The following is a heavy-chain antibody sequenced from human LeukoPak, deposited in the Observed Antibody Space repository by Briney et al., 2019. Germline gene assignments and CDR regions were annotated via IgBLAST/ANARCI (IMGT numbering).Heavy chain of an antibody. V-gene: IGHV3-15*01. Sequence: GGSLRLSCAASGFTVSSNYMTWVRQTPGKGLEWVGRITSKGDGGTTHYAAPVKGRFIISRDDSKGTLYLQLNSLRTDDTAVYYCLAQYYFDYWGRGTLITVSS. CDR1: GFTVSSNY. CDR2: ITSKGDGGTT. CDR3: LAQYYFDY. J-gene: IGHJ4*02. D-gene: IGHD5-24*01.